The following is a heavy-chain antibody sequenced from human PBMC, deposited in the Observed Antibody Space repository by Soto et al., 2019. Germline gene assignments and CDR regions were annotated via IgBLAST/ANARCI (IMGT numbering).Heavy chain of an antibody. D-gene: IGHD3-16*01. V-gene: IGHV1-69*06. CDR3: ALSGKSWGSY. J-gene: IGHJ4*02. CDR1: GGIFNNYA. CDR2: MIPKVGRR. Sequence: QVQLVQSGAEVKKPGSSVRVSCKTSGGIFNNYAIIWVRQAPGQGLEWMAGMIPKVGRRDYAQKLQGRVTVTAETITSAVHMVLSGITSDTTAVYYGALSGKSWGSYWGQGTLVSVSS.